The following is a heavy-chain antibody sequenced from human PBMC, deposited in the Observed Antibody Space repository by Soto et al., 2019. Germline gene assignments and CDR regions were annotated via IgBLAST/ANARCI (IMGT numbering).Heavy chain of an antibody. J-gene: IGHJ6*03. CDR1: GGSISSGGYY. Sequence: SETLSLTCTVSGGSISSGGYYWSWIRQHPGKGLEWIGYIYYSGSTYYNPSLKSRVTISVDTSKNQFSLKLSSVTAADTAVYYCARESGRAIGRGGYDSYYSYNMDVWGKGTTVTVSS. V-gene: IGHV4-31*03. CDR3: ARESGRAIGRGGYDSYYSYNMDV. CDR2: IYYSGST. D-gene: IGHD5-12*01.